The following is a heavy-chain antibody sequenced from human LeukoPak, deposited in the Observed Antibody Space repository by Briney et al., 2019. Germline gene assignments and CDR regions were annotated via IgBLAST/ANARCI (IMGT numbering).Heavy chain of an antibody. D-gene: IGHD2-2*01. V-gene: IGHV3-30*02. J-gene: IGHJ4*02. CDR3: ARDLGILVELVPSALDY. CDR2: IRYDGDKK. Sequence: GGSLRLSCAASGFRFSSYGMHWVRQAPGKGLEWVAFIRYDGDKKYYADSVKGRCTVSRDNSKNTLYLEMSTLRAEDTAVYYCARDLGILVELVPSALDYWGQGTLVPVSS. CDR1: GFRFSSYG.